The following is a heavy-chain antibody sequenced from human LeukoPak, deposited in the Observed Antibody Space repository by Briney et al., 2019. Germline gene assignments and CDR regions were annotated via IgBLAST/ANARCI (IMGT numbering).Heavy chain of an antibody. CDR1: GFTFSRYG. J-gene: IGHJ4*02. Sequence: PGGSLRLSCAASGFTFSRYGMHWVRQAPGKGLEWVAVISYDGSNKYYADSVKGRFTISRDNSKNTLYLQMNSLRAEDTAVYYCAREDGSGSYSPYYFDYWGQGTLVTVSS. D-gene: IGHD3-10*01. CDR3: AREDGSGSYSPYYFDY. V-gene: IGHV3-30*04. CDR2: ISYDGSNK.